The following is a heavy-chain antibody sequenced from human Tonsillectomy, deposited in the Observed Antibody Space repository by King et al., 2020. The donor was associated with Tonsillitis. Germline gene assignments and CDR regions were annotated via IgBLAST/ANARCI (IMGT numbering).Heavy chain of an antibody. CDR2: IYRSGDT. CDR3: ARVRGELLTGSYPRGWFDT. D-gene: IGHD3-9*01. V-gene: IGHV4-38-2*02. Sequence: VQLQESGPGLVKPSETLSLTCTVSGYSISRGYYWCWVRQPPGKGLEWIGSIYRSGDTYYSPSLKSRLVISVDTSKNEFSLNLTSVTAADSAVYYCARVRGELLTGSYPRGWFDTWGQGSLVTVSS. J-gene: IGHJ5*02. CDR1: GYSISRGYY.